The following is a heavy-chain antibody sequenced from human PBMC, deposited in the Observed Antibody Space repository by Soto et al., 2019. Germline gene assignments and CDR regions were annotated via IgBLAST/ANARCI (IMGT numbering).Heavy chain of an antibody. CDR2: INPSGGST. D-gene: IGHD5-12*01. Sequence: ASVKVSCKASGYTFTSYYMYWVRQAPGQGLEWMGIINPSGGSTSYAQKFQGRVTMTRDTSTSTVYMELSSLRSEDTAVYYCARVEMATIKGNALDIWGQGTMVTVSS. CDR3: ARVEMATIKGNALDI. V-gene: IGHV1-46*01. CDR1: GYTFTSYY. J-gene: IGHJ3*02.